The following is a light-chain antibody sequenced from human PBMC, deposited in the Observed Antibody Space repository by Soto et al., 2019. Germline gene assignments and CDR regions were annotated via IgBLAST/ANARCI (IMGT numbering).Light chain of an antibody. CDR2: AAS. CDR1: QGISSY. V-gene: IGKV1-9*01. CDR3: QQLNTYPFT. Sequence: DIQLTQSPSFLSASVGDRVTITCRASQGISSYLAWYQQKPGKAPKLLIYAASTLQSGVPSRFSGSEFGPEFTLTISSLQPEDLATYYCQQLNTYPFTFGGGTKVEIK. J-gene: IGKJ4*01.